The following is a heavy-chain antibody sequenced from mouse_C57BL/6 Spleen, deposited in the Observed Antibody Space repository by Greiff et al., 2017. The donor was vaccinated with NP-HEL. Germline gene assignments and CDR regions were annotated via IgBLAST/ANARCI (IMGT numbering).Heavy chain of an antibody. J-gene: IGHJ3*01. V-gene: IGHV5-17*01. CDR1: GFTFSDYG. D-gene: IGHD2-3*01. Sequence: EVQGVESGGGLVKPGGSLKLSCAASGFTFSDYGMHWVRQAPEKGLEWVAYISSGSSTIYYADTVKGRFTISRDNAKNTLFLQMTSLRSEDTAMYYCARNDDGYFSWFAYWGQGTLVTVSA. CDR3: ARNDDGYFSWFAY. CDR2: ISSGSSTI.